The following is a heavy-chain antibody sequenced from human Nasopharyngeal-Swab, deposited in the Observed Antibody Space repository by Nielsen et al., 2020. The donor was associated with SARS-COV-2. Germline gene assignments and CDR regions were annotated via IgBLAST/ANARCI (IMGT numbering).Heavy chain of an antibody. J-gene: IGHJ4*02. D-gene: IGHD3-9*01. V-gene: IGHV3-7*01. Sequence: GESLKISCAASGFTFSGYWMSWVRQAPGKGLEWVANIKQDGSEKYYVDSVKGRFTISRDNAKNSLYLQMNSLRAEDTAVYYCARVRGDILTGYFGYWGQGTLVTVSS. CDR1: GFTFSGYW. CDR2: IKQDGSEK. CDR3: ARVRGDILTGYFGY.